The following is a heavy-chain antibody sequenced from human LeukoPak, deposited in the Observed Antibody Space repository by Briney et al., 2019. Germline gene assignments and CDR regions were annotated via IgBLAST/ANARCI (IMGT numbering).Heavy chain of an antibody. V-gene: IGHV3-43D*03. CDR2: INWDGGST. CDR3: AKGSGYSYFDS. J-gene: IGHJ4*02. CDR1: GFTFDDYA. Sequence: HPGGSLRLSCAASGFTFDDYAMHWVRHAPGKGLEWVSLINWDGGSTYYADSVKGRFTISRDNSKNSLYLQMNSLRAEGTALYYCAKGSGYSYFDSWGQGTLVTVSS. D-gene: IGHD5-12*01.